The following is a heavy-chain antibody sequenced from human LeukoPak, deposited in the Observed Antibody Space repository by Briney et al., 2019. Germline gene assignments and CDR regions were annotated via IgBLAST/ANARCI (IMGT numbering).Heavy chain of an antibody. Sequence: GGSLRLSCAASGFTFSSYAMSWVRQALGKGLEWVSAISGSGGCTYYADSVKGRFTISSDNSKNTLYLQMNSLRAEDTAVYYCARGTYDFWSGYQVFPYYMDVWGKGTTVTVSS. CDR3: ARGTYDFWSGYQVFPYYMDV. J-gene: IGHJ6*03. V-gene: IGHV3-23*01. D-gene: IGHD3-3*01. CDR2: ISGSGGCT. CDR1: GFTFSSYA.